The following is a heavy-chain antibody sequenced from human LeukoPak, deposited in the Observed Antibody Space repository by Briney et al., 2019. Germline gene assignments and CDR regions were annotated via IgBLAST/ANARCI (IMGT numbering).Heavy chain of an antibody. J-gene: IGHJ4*02. V-gene: IGHV3-33*06. D-gene: IGHD6-13*01. CDR1: AFTFSDYG. Sequence: GGSLRLACVGSAFTFSDYGMHWVRQAPGKGLEWVASIWYDGSNKYYADPVKGRFTISRDNSKNTLYLQMDSLRAEDTAMYYCAKVWYISGYFESWGQGTRVTVSS. CDR3: AKVWYISGYFES. CDR2: IWYDGSNK.